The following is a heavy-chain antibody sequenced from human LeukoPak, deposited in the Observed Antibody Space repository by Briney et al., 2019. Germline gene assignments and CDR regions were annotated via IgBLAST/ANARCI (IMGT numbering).Heavy chain of an antibody. CDR2: IYYSGST. CDR3: ACMVRGVIISDY. J-gene: IGHJ4*02. CDR1: GGSISSYY. Sequence: SETLSLTCTVSGGSISSYYWSWIRQPPGKGLEWIGYIYYSGSTYYNPSLKSRVTISVDTSKNQFSLKLSSVTAADTAVYYCACMVRGVIISDYWGQGTLVTVSS. D-gene: IGHD3-10*01. V-gene: IGHV4-59*06.